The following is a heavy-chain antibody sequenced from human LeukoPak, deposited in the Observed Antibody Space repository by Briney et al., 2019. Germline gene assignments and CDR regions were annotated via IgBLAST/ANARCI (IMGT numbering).Heavy chain of an antibody. CDR3: ARGRLRSGSYFLGYFDY. D-gene: IGHD3-10*01. Sequence: GGSLRLSCAASGFTFSSYAMHWVRQAPGKGLEYVSAISSNGGSTYYANSVKGRFTISGDNSKNTLYLQMGSLRAEDMAVYYCARGRLRSGSYFLGYFDYWGQGTLVTVSS. CDR2: ISSNGGST. V-gene: IGHV3-64*01. CDR1: GFTFSSYA. J-gene: IGHJ4*02.